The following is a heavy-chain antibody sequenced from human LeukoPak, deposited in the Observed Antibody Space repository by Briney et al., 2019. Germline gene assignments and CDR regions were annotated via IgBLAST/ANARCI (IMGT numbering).Heavy chain of an antibody. CDR1: VFTFSNYW. CDR2: ISGSGGST. D-gene: IGHD6-13*01. CDR3: AKDSGIAAAGTKDY. V-gene: IGHV3-23*01. Sequence: GGCLRLSCVASVFTFSNYWMHWVRQPPGKGLVWVSAISGSGGSTYYEDSVKGRFTISRDNSKNTLYLQMNSLRAEDTAVYYCAKDSGIAAAGTKDYWGQGTLVTVSS. J-gene: IGHJ4*02.